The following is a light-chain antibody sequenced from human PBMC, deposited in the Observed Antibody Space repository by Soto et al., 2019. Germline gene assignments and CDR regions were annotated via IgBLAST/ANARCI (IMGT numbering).Light chain of an antibody. CDR3: QSYDSSLSGSV. J-gene: IGLJ3*02. V-gene: IGLV1-40*01. CDR1: RSNIGAGYD. CDR2: GNS. Sequence: QSVLTQPPSVSGAPGQRVTISCTGSRSNIGAGYDVHWYQQLPGTAPKLLIYGNSNRPSGVPDRFSGSKSGTSASLAITGLQAEDEADYYCQSYDSSLSGSVVGGGTKLTVL.